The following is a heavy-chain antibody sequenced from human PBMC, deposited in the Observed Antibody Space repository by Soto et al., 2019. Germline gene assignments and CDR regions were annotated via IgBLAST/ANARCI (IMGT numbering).Heavy chain of an antibody. J-gene: IGHJ4*01. D-gene: IGHD3-22*01. CDR1: VFTFSNAW. Sequence: GGSLRLSCSAPVFTFSNAWINWVRQAPGKGLEWVGRIKSKTDGGTTDFAAPVKGRFAISRDDSKNMVYLQMNSLKTEDTGIYYCNTDSYSTMIVVRFEYWGHGTLVTVSS. CDR3: NTDSYSTMIVVRFEY. V-gene: IGHV3-15*07. CDR2: IKSKTDGGTT.